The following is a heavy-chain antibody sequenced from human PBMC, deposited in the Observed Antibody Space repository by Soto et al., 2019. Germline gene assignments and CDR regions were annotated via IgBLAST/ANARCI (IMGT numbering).Heavy chain of an antibody. Sequence: ETLSLTCAVYGGSFSDNYWSWIRQPPGKGLEWLGEINHSGSTNHNPSLKRRVTILADTSKKQFSLKLSSVTAADTAVYYCARGRGEIQGPWGQGTLVTVSS. CDR1: GGSFSDNY. CDR3: ARGRGEIQGP. J-gene: IGHJ5*02. V-gene: IGHV4-34*01. CDR2: INHSGST. D-gene: IGHD3-16*01.